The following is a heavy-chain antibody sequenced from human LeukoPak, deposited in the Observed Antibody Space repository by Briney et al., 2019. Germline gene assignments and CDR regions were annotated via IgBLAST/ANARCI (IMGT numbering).Heavy chain of an antibody. V-gene: IGHV4-59*02. CDR3: ARGVAVAGTGGDYFDY. Sequence: PSETLSLTCTVSGGSVSSYFWSWLRQPPGKGGEWIGYIYNSGSTNYNPSLKSRVTISVDTSKNQFSLKLSSVTAADTAVYYCARGVAVAGTGGDYFDYWGQGTLVTVSS. CDR2: IYNSGST. J-gene: IGHJ4*02. CDR1: GGSVSSYF. D-gene: IGHD6-19*01.